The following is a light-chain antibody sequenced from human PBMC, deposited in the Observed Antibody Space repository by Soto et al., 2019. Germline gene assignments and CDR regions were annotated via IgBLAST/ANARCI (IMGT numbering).Light chain of an antibody. CDR2: GAS. CDR3: QQYNNWPRT. J-gene: IGKJ1*01. V-gene: IGKV3-15*01. CDR1: QSVSSN. Sequence: EIVMTQSPATLSVSPGERATLSCRASQSVSSNLAWYQQKPGQAPRLLIYGASTRATGIPARFSGSGSGTELTLTISSLQSEDFAVYYCQQYNNWPRTFGQGTNVEIK.